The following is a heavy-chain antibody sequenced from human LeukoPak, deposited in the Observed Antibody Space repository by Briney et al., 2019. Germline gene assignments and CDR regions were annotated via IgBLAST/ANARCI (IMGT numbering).Heavy chain of an antibody. J-gene: IGHJ4*02. D-gene: IGHD5-18*01. CDR1: GGSISSSSYY. CDR3: AICGYSYGSYFDY. CDR2: IYYSGST. V-gene: IGHV4-39*01. Sequence: SETLSLTCTVSGGSISSSSYYWGWIRQPPGKGQEWIGSIYYSGSTYYNPSLKSRVTISVDTSKNQFSLKLSSVTAADTAVYYCAICGYSYGSYFDYWGQGTLVTVSS.